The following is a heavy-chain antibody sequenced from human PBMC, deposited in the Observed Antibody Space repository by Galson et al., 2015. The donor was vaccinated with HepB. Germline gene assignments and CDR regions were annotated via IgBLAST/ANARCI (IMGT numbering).Heavy chain of an antibody. J-gene: IGHJ5*02. V-gene: IGHV1-69*13. CDR2: IIPIFGTA. CDR3: ARRALWFQAVAGQAFDP. CDR1: GGTFSSYA. D-gene: IGHD6-19*01. Sequence: SVKVSCKASGGTFSSYAISWVRQAPGQGLEWMGGIIPIFGTANYAQKFQGRVTVTADESTSTAYMELSSLRSEDTAVYYCARRALWFQAVAGQAFDPWGQGTLVTVSS.